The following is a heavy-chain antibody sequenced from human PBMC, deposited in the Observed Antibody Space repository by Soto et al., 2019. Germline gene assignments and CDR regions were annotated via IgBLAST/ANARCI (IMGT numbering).Heavy chain of an antibody. J-gene: IGHJ5*01. CDR2: ITPLLGPV. CDR3: ARGPDYEIIRAWFDS. V-gene: IGHV1-69*01. Sequence: QVQLEQSGAEVKKPGSSVKISCKASGGSVSSYTISWVRQAPGQGLQWMGGITPLLGPVDYPQNFRGRVTITADASTSTASMELSSLRSEDTAMYYCARGPDYEIIRAWFDSWGQGTLVTVSS. D-gene: IGHD3-22*01. CDR1: GGSVSSYT.